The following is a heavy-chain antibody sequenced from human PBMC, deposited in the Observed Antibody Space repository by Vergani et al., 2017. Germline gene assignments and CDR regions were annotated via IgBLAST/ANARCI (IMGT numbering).Heavy chain of an antibody. Sequence: QVQLVESGGGVVQPGRSLRLSCAASGFTFSSYAMHWVRPAPGKGLEWVAVISYDGSNKYYADSVKGRFTISRDNSKNTLYLQMNSLRAEDTAVYYCARDLFTIAGYMDVWGQGTTVTVSS. CDR1: GFTFSSYA. CDR2: ISYDGSNK. D-gene: IGHD3-9*01. V-gene: IGHV3-30-3*01. J-gene: IGHJ6*02. CDR3: ARDLFTIAGYMDV.